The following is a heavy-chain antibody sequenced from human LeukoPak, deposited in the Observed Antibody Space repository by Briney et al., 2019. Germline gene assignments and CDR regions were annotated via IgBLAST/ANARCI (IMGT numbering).Heavy chain of an antibody. CDR3: ARAPITSPFYFDY. J-gene: IGHJ4*02. D-gene: IGHD2-2*01. Sequence: GGSLRLSCTASGFPLDEHGMRWVRHVPGKGLEGVSGINWRGGSTVYADPLRGRFTISRDNAKNSLYLQMDSLRAEDTALYYCARAPITSPFYFDYWGQGTLVTVSS. V-gene: IGHV3-20*04. CDR2: INWRGGST. CDR1: GFPLDEHG.